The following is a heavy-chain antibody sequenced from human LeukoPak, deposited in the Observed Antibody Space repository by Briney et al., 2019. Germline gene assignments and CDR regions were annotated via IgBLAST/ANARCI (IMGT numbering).Heavy chain of an antibody. CDR2: ISGSGGST. CDR1: GFTFSSYA. Sequence: PGGSLRLSCAASGFTFSSYAMSWVRQAPGKGLEWGSAISGSGGSTYYAVSVKGRFTISRDNSKNTLYLQMNSLRAEDTAVYYCARSFYYFDYWGQGTLVTVSS. V-gene: IGHV3-23*01. CDR3: ARSFYYFDY. D-gene: IGHD3-16*01. J-gene: IGHJ4*02.